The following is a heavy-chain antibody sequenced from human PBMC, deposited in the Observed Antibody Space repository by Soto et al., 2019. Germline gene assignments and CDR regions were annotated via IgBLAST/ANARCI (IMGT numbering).Heavy chain of an antibody. CDR3: ARDTIAAFYYYYGMDV. Sequence: PGGSLRLSCAASGFTFSSYWMSWVRQAPGKGLEWVANIKQDGSEKYYVDSVKGRFTISRDNAKNSLYLQMNSLRAEDTAVYYCARDTIAAFYYYYGMDVWGQGTTVTVSS. D-gene: IGHD6-6*01. CDR1: GFTFSSYW. J-gene: IGHJ6*02. CDR2: IKQDGSEK. V-gene: IGHV3-7*01.